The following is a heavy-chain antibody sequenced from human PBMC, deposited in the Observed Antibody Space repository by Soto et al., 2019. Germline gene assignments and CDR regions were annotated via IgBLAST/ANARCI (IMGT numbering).Heavy chain of an antibody. V-gene: IGHV3-23*01. D-gene: IGHD3-3*02. Sequence: EVQLLESGGGSVQPGGSLRLSCAASRFTFSGYSMSWVRQAPGKGLEWVSGISGSGGSTYYADSVKGRFTISRDNSESTLFLQMNSLRAEDTALYYCAKSYGDTWKHYYFDYWGQGTLVTVSS. CDR2: ISGSGGST. CDR3: AKSYGDTWKHYYFDY. J-gene: IGHJ4*02. CDR1: RFTFSGYS.